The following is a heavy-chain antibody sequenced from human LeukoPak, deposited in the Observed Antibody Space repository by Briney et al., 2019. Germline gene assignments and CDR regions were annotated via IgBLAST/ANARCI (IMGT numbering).Heavy chain of an antibody. CDR1: GFTFSNYA. CDR3: AKALDIFLVLAAVLFDY. V-gene: IGHV3-23*01. Sequence: PGGSLRLSCATSGFTFSNYAMGTVPQAPGRGLEKISPISGSGGRTYYEGSVKGRLTISRDNSKNTLYRQRNSLRAEATALYYGAKALDIFLVLAAVLFDYWGQGTLVTVSA. D-gene: IGHD2-2*03. J-gene: IGHJ4*02. CDR2: ISGSGGRT.